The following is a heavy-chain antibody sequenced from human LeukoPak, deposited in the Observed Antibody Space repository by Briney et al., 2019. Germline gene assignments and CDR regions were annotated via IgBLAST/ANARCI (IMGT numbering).Heavy chain of an antibody. CDR2: SYSSGSY. D-gene: IGHD6-13*01. Sequence: PSQTLSLTCTVSGASISSGSFYWHWIRQPAGKGLEWVGRSYSSGSYNYNPSLKSRVTISVDTSKNQFSLKLTSVTATDTAVYYCARAYSPTDYFDYWGQGTLVTVSS. J-gene: IGHJ4*02. V-gene: IGHV4-61*02. CDR1: GASISSGSFY. CDR3: ARAYSPTDYFDY.